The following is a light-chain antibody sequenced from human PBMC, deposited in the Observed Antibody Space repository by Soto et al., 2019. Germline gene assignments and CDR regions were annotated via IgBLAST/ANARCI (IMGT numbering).Light chain of an antibody. CDR3: SSYTSSSTPV. J-gene: IGLJ2*01. CDR1: SSDVGGYNY. Sequence: QSALTQPASVSGSPGQSITISCTGTSSDVGGYNYVSWYQQHPGKAPKLMIYDVSNRPSGVSNSFSGSKSGNTASLTISGLQAEDEADDYCSSYTSSSTPVFGGGTKLTVL. V-gene: IGLV2-14*01. CDR2: DVS.